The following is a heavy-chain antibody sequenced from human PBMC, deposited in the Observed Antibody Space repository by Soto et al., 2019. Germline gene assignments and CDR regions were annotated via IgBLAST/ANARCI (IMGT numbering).Heavy chain of an antibody. CDR1: GGSISSSSYY. CDR3: ARLAVAVWTIDY. V-gene: IGHV4-39*01. Sequence: SETLSLTCTVSGGSISSSSYYWGWIRQPPGKGLEWIGSTYYSGSTYYNPSLKSRVTISVDTSKNQFSLKLSSVTAADTAVYYCARLAVAVWTIDYWGQGTLVTVSS. D-gene: IGHD6-19*01. CDR2: TYYSGST. J-gene: IGHJ4*02.